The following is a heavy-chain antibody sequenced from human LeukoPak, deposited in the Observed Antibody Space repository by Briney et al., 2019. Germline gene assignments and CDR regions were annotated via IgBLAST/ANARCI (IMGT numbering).Heavy chain of an antibody. Sequence: GGSLRLSCAASGFIFSSYGMHWVRQAPGKGLEWVAFIRYDGSNKYYADSVKGRFTISRDNSKNTLYLQMNSLRAEDTAVYYCAKDLEHYYGSGSYPRYYYYYYMEVWGKGTTVTVSS. CDR3: AKDLEHYYGSGSYPRYYYYYYMEV. J-gene: IGHJ6*03. CDR1: GFIFSSYG. V-gene: IGHV3-30*02. CDR2: IRYDGSNK. D-gene: IGHD3-10*01.